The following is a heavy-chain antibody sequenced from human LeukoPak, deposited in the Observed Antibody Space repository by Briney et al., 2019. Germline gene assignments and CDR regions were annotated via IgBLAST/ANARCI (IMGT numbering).Heavy chain of an antibody. V-gene: IGHV1-2*02. CDR3: ARADYDSSGYYYPPFDP. D-gene: IGHD3-22*01. CDR2: INPNSGGT. J-gene: IGHJ5*02. CDR1: GYTFTGYY. Sequence: ASVKVSCKASGYTFTGYYMHWVRQAPGQGLEWMGWINPNSGGTNYAQKFQGRVTMTRDTSISTAYMELSRLRSDDTAVYYCARADYDSSGYYYPPFDPWGQGTLVTVSS.